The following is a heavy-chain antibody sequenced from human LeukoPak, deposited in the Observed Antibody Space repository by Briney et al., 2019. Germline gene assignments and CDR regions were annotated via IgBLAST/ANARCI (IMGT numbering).Heavy chain of an antibody. J-gene: IGHJ5*02. CDR1: GGTFSSYA. CDR3: AILQGYSSSSAWFDP. D-gene: IGHD6-6*01. Sequence: GASVKASCKASGGTFSSYAISWVRQAPGQGLEWMGRIIPIFGIANYAQKFQGRVTITADKSTSTAYMELSSLRSEDTAVYYCAILQGYSSSSAWFDPWGQGTLVTVSS. CDR2: IIPIFGIA. V-gene: IGHV1-69*04.